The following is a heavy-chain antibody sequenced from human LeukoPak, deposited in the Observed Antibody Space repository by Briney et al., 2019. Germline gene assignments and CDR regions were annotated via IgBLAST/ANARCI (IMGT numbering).Heavy chain of an antibody. J-gene: IGHJ4*02. D-gene: IGHD6-13*01. Sequence: GESLKISCKGSGYSFARNWIGWVRQMPGKGLEWTGIVFPVDSDTRYSPSFQGQVTISADKSISTAYLQWSSLKASDTAIYYCARLVGGYSSSWYEYYFDSWGQGTLVTVSS. CDR2: VFPVDSDT. CDR1: GYSFARNW. V-gene: IGHV5-51*01. CDR3: ARLVGGYSSSWYEYYFDS.